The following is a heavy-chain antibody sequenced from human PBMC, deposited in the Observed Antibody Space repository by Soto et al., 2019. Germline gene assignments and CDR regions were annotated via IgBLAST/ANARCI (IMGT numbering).Heavy chain of an antibody. CDR1: GFTFSSYS. CDR2: ISSSSSYI. V-gene: IGHV3-21*01. J-gene: IGHJ3*02. CDR3: ARAYSSRFHDAFDI. Sequence: EVQLVESGGGLVKPGGSLRLSCAASGFTFSSYSMNWVRQAPGKGLEWVSSISSSSSYIYYADSVKGRFTISRDNAKNSLSLQMNSLRAEDTAVYYCARAYSSRFHDAFDIWGQGTMVTVSS. D-gene: IGHD6-13*01.